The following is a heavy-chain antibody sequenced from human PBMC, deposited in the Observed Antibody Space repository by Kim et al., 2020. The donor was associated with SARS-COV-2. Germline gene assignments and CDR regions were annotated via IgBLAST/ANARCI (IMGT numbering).Heavy chain of an antibody. CDR2: IYYSGST. J-gene: IGHJ4*02. Sequence: SETLSLTCTVSGGSISSSSYYWGWIRQPPGKGLEWIGSIYYSGSTYYNPSLKSRVTISVDTSKNQFSLKLSSVTAADTAVYYCAGGAFMTSFDYWGQGTLVTVSS. CDR1: GGSISSSSYY. CDR3: AGGAFMTSFDY. V-gene: IGHV4-39*01. D-gene: IGHD2-21*02.